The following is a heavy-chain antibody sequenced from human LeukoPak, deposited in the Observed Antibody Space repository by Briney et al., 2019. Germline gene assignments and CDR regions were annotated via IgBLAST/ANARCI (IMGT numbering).Heavy chain of an antibody. Sequence: PSETLSLTCTVSGFSITSSYYWSWIRQPPGKGLEWIGSIYHSGSTYYNPSLKSRVTMSVDTSKNQFSLNLSSVTAADTAVYYCARGLPKIDSGDYGGTWFDPWGQGTLVTVSS. J-gene: IGHJ5*02. CDR1: GFSITSSYY. CDR2: IYHSGST. CDR3: ARGLPKIDSGDYGGTWFDP. D-gene: IGHD4-17*01. V-gene: IGHV4-38-2*02.